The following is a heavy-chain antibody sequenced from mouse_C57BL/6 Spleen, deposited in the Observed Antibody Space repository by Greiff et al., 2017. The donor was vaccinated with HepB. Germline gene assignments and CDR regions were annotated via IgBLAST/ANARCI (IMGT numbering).Heavy chain of an antibody. V-gene: IGHV1-53*01. J-gene: IGHJ1*03. CDR3: AYYSNPEGYFDV. CDR2: INPSNGGT. CDR1: GYTFTSYW. D-gene: IGHD2-5*01. Sequence: QVQLQQPGTELVKPGASVKLSCKASGYTFTSYWMHWVKQRPGQGLEWIGNINPSNGGTNYNEKFKSKATLTVDKSSSAAYMQLSSLTSEDSAVYYCAYYSNPEGYFDVWGTGTTVTVSS.